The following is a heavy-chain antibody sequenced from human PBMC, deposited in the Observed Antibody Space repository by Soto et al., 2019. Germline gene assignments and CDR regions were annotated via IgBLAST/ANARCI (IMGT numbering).Heavy chain of an antibody. CDR3: ARDRIAVAGTIWFDP. V-gene: IGHV1-18*01. J-gene: IGHJ5*02. Sequence: ASVKVSCKTSGGTFSSYAISWVRQAPGQGLEWMGWISAYNGNTNYAQKLQGRVTMTTDTSTSTAYMELRSLRSDDTAVYYCARDRIAVAGTIWFDPWGQGTLVTSPQ. D-gene: IGHD6-19*01. CDR1: GGTFSSYA. CDR2: ISAYNGNT.